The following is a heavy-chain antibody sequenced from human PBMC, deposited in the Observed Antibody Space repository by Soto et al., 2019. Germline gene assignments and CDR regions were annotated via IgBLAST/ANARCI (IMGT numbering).Heavy chain of an antibody. Sequence: SETLSLTCTVSGGSISSSSYYWGWIRQPPGKGLEWIGSIYYSGSTYYNPSLKSRVTISVDTSKNQFSLKLSSVTAADTAVYYCAGWHSSSQNFDYWGQGTLVTVSS. V-gene: IGHV4-39*01. J-gene: IGHJ4*02. D-gene: IGHD6-13*01. CDR2: IYYSGST. CDR3: AGWHSSSQNFDY. CDR1: GGSISSSSYY.